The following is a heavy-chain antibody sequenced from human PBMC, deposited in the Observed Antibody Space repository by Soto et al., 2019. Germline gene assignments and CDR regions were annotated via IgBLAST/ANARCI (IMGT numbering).Heavy chain of an antibody. J-gene: IGHJ4*02. CDR1: GYTLNDYY. Sequence: QVQLEQSGAEVKKPGASVKVSCKASGYTLNDYYLHWVRQAPGQGLAWMGWVKPSSGATKFAPRFQGRVSMTWDKSITTAYMELNSLRSDDTAVYHCVRWSGRLALDFWGQGTLVTVSS. CDR2: VKPSSGAT. V-gene: IGHV1-2*02. CDR3: VRWSGRLALDF.